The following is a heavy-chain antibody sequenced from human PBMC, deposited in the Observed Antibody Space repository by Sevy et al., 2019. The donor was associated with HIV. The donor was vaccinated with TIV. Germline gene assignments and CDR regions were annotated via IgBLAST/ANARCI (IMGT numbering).Heavy chain of an antibody. J-gene: IGHJ5*02. Sequence: GGSLRLSCAASRFSFNGYGMHWVRQAPGKGLEWVALIRYEGSNKYYADSVKGPFTISRDDSKNTRYLQMNSLRAEDTALYYCARGTPAFCTGGVGFNWFDPWGQGTLVTVSS. V-gene: IGHV3-30*02. CDR3: ARGTPAFCTGGVGFNWFDP. CDR1: RFSFNGYG. CDR2: IRYEGSNK. D-gene: IGHD2-8*02.